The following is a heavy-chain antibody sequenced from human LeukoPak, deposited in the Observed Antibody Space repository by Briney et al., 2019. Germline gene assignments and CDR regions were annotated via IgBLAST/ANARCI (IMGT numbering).Heavy chain of an antibody. CDR2: IYTSGGT. CDR1: GGSISSGSYY. CDR3: ASGGVVPATYYYYYYMDV. J-gene: IGHJ6*03. D-gene: IGHD2-2*01. V-gene: IGHV4-61*02. Sequence: SETLSLTCTVSGGSISSGSYYWSWVRQPAGKELEWIGRIYTSGGTNYNPSLKSRVTISVDTSKNQFSLKLSSVTAADTAVYYCASGGVVPATYYYYYYMDVWGKGTTVTVSS.